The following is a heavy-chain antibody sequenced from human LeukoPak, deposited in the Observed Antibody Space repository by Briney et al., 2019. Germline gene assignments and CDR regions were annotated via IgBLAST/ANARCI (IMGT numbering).Heavy chain of an antibody. CDR3: ARSHPPAYSSSWFRSFDI. CDR1: GGSISSYY. CDR2: IYYSGST. Sequence: SETLSLTWTVSGGSISSYYWSWIRQPPGKGLEWIGYIYYSGSTNYNPSLKSRVTISVDTSKNQFSLKLSSVTAADTAVYYCARSHPPAYSSSWFRSFDIWGQGTMVTVSS. V-gene: IGHV4-59*01. J-gene: IGHJ3*02. D-gene: IGHD6-13*01.